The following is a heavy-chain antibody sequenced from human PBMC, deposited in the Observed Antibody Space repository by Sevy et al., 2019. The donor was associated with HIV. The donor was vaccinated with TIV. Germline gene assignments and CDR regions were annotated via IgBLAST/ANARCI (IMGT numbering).Heavy chain of an antibody. D-gene: IGHD3-10*01. V-gene: IGHV3-7*01. CDR3: ASAPYGSGSSYYFDY. CDR1: GFTFSNYW. J-gene: IGHJ4*02. CDR2: INQDGSEK. Sequence: GGSLRISCAASGFTFSNYWMSWVRQAPGKGPEWVAHINQDGSEKYYVDPVKGRFTVSRDNAKNSLYLQMNSLRDEDTAVYYCASAPYGSGSSYYFDYWGQGARVTVSS.